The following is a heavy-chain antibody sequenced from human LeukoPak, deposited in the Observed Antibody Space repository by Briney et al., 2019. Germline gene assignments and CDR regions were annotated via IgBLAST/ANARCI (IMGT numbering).Heavy chain of an antibody. CDR1: GFTFSSYA. J-gene: IGHJ4*02. CDR2: ISYDGSNK. V-gene: IGHV3-30-3*01. Sequence: GGSLRLSCAASGFTFSSYAMHWVRQAPGKGLEWVAVISYDGSNKYYADSVKGRFTISRDNSKNTLYLQVNSLRAEDTAVYYCARDHYYGSVLDWWGQGTLVTVSS. CDR3: ARDHYYGSVLDW. D-gene: IGHD3-10*01.